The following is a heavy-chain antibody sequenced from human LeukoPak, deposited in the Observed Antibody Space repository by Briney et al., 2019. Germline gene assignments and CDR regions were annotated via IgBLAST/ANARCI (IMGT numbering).Heavy chain of an antibody. CDR2: ITSSSSSI. J-gene: IGHJ3*02. CDR1: GLTFGSNS. V-gene: IGHV3-48*02. CDR3: AGSLAVSSVLGLDI. D-gene: IGHD6-19*01. Sequence: GGSLRLSCAASGLTFGSNSMNWVRQAPGKGLEWVSYITSSSSSIYYADSVKGRFTVSRDNAKKSLYLQMNSLRDEDTAVYFCAGSLAVSSVLGLDIWGQGTMVTVAS.